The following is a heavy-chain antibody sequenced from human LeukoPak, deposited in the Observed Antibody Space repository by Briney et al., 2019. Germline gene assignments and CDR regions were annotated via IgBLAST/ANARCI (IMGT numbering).Heavy chain of an antibody. V-gene: IGHV4-39*01. CDR2: IYYSGSIYYSGST. J-gene: IGHJ4*02. CDR1: GGSINSSSYY. Sequence: SETLALTCTVSGGSINSSSYYWGWIRQPPGKGLEWIGSIYYSGSIYYSGSTYQNPSLKSRVTISVDTSKNQFSLKLSSVSAADTAVYYCARGPGTWYYYWGQGTLVTVSS. CDR3: ARGPGTWYYY. D-gene: IGHD6-13*01.